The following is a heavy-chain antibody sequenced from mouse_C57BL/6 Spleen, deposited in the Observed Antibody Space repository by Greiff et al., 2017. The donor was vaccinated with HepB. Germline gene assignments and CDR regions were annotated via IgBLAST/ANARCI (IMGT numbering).Heavy chain of an antibody. CDR3: ARGRDYDGGYFDY. CDR2: IDPSDSYT. CDR1: GYTFTSYW. J-gene: IGHJ2*01. Sequence: QVQLQQSGAELVMPGASVKLSCKASGYTFTSYWMHWVKQRPGQGLEWIGEIDPSDSYTNYNQKFKGKSTLTVDKSSSTAYMQLSSLTSEDSAVYYCARGRDYDGGYFDYWGQGTTLTVSS. D-gene: IGHD2-4*01. V-gene: IGHV1-69*01.